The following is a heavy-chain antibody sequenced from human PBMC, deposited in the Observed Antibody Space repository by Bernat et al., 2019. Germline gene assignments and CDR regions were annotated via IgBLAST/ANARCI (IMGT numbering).Heavy chain of an antibody. D-gene: IGHD2-21*02. CDR2: ISYDGSNK. CDR1: GFTFSSYG. CDR3: AKDVVTAIRTTAFDY. Sequence: QVQLVESGGGVVQPGRSLRLSCAASGFTFSSYGMHWVRQAPGKGLEWVAVISYDGSNKYYADSLKGRFTISRDNSKNTLYLQMNSLRAEDTAVYYCAKDVVTAIRTTAFDYWGQGTLVTVSS. J-gene: IGHJ4*02. V-gene: IGHV3-30*18.